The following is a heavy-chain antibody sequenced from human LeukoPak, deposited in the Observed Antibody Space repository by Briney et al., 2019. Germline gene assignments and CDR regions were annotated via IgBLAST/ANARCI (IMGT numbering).Heavy chain of an antibody. J-gene: IGHJ4*02. D-gene: IGHD4-17*01. Sequence: GGSLRLSCAASGFTFSSYSTNWVRQAPGKGLEWVSYISSTRSSIYYADSVKGRFTISRDNAKNSLYLQMNSLRAEDTAVYYCARDSSTVTTDLDYWGQGTLVTVSS. CDR1: GFTFSSYS. V-gene: IGHV3-48*01. CDR3: ARDSSTVTTDLDY. CDR2: ISSTRSSI.